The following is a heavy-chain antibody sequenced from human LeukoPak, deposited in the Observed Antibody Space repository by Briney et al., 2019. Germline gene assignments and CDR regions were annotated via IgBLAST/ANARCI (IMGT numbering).Heavy chain of an antibody. V-gene: IGHV4-59*01. CDR3: AREYGIAAGSWFDP. CDR1: GGSISSYY. J-gene: IGHJ5*02. Sequence: SETLSLTCTVSGGSISSYYWSWIRQPPGKGLEWIGYIYYSGSTNYNPSLKSRVTISVDTSKNQFSLKLSSVAAADTAVYYCAREYGIAAGSWFDPWGQGTLVTVSS. D-gene: IGHD6-13*01. CDR2: IYYSGST.